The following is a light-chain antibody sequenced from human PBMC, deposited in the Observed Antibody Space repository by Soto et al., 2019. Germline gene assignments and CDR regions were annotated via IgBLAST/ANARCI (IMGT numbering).Light chain of an antibody. CDR3: AAWDDSLSAPWV. J-gene: IGLJ3*02. CDR2: RNN. V-gene: IGLV1-47*01. CDR1: SSNIGSNY. Sequence: QSVLTQPPSASGTPGQRVTISCSGSSSNIGSNYVYWYQQLPGTAPKLLIYRNNQRPSGVPHRFSGSKSGTSASLAISGLRSEDEADYYCAAWDDSLSAPWVFGGGTKLTVL.